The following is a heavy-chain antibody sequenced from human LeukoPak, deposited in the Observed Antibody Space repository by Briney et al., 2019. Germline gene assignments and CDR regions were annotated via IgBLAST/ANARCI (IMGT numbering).Heavy chain of an antibody. D-gene: IGHD3-22*01. V-gene: IGHV3-9*01. CDR3: AKDIGYDSSGFLDY. CDR1: GFTFDDYA. J-gene: IGHJ4*01. Sequence: PGGSLRLSCAASGFTFDDYAMHWVRQAPGKGLEWVSGISWNSGSIGYADSVKGRFTISRDNAKNSLYLQMNSLRAEDTALYYCAKDIGYDSSGFLDYWGQEPWSPSPQ. CDR2: ISWNSGSI.